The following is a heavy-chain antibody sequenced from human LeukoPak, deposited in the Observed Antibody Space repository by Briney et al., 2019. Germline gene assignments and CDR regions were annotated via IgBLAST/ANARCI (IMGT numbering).Heavy chain of an antibody. D-gene: IGHD2-8*01. CDR3: ARLHAYYYYMDV. CDR1: GITFRSYE. V-gene: IGHV3-48*03. CDR2: ITSSGSSI. J-gene: IGHJ6*03. Sequence: GGSLRLSCAASGITFRSYEMNWVRQAPGKGLEWVAYITSSGSSIYYTDSVKGRFTISRNNAKNSLYLQMNSLRAEDTAVYYCARLHAYYYYMDVWGKGTTVTVSS.